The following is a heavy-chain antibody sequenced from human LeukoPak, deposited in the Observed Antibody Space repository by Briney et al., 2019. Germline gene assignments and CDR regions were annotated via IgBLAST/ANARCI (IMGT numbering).Heavy chain of an antibody. CDR1: GYSISSGYY. J-gene: IGHJ4*02. V-gene: IGHV4-38-2*02. D-gene: IGHD3-22*01. Sequence: SETLCLTCTVSGYSISSGYYWGWIRQPPGKGLEWIGSIYYTGSTYYNPSLKSRVTLSVDTSKNQFSLKLNSVTAADTAVYYCARVYYYDSSDYHDTSCFDYWGQGTLVTVSS. CDR2: IYYTGST. CDR3: ARVYYYDSSDYHDTSCFDY.